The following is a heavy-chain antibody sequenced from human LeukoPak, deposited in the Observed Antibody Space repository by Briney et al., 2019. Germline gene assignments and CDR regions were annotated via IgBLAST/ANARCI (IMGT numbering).Heavy chain of an antibody. V-gene: IGHV1-2*02. CDR3: ARDGPITFGGAAWFDP. CDR1: GYTFTVYY. J-gene: IGHJ5*02. D-gene: IGHD3-16*01. Sequence: ASVKVSCKASGYTFTVYYMHWVRQAPGQGLEWMGWINPNSGGTNYAQKFQGRVTVTRDTSISTAYMELSRLRSDDTAVYYCARDGPITFGGAAWFDPWGQGTLVTVSS. CDR2: INPNSGGT.